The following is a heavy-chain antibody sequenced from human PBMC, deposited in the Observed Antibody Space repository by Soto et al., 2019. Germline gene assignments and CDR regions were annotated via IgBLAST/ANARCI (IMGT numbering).Heavy chain of an antibody. CDR1: GGSISSGDYY. CDR2: IYYSGNT. CDR3: AVHAYAHYGMDV. V-gene: IGHV4-30-4*01. Sequence: QVQLQESGPGLVKPSQTLSLTCTVSGGSISSGDYYWSWIRQPPGKGLEWIGYIYYSGNTYYNPSLKSPVTRSVATAKHQFSLKLTSVTAADTAVYYRAVHAYAHYGMDVWGQGTTATVSS. D-gene: IGHD3-16*01. J-gene: IGHJ6*02.